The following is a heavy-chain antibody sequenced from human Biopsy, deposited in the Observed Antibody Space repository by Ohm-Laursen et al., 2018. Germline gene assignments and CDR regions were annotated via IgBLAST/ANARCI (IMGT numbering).Heavy chain of an antibody. CDR2: INCKTGAT. CDR1: SYTFTDYN. V-gene: IGHV1-2*02. J-gene: IGHJ4*02. CDR3: ARDPLNGHKHFDY. D-gene: IGHD2-8*01. Sequence: ASAKASCNVSSYTFTDYNIHWMRQAPGQGLEWLGYINCKTGATNYAQKFQGTVIMTRDTSISTAYLALGSLRSADTAIYYCARDPLNGHKHFDYWGQGSLVTVSS.